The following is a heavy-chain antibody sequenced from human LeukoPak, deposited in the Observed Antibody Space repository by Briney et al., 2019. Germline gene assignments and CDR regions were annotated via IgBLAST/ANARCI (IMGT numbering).Heavy chain of an antibody. V-gene: IGHV4-39*07. CDR3: ARVSENDGPAFDY. D-gene: IGHD2-8*01. CDR1: GGSISSSSYY. J-gene: IGHJ4*02. Sequence: TSETLSLTCTVSGGSISSSSYYWGWIRQPPGKGLEWIGSIYYSGSTYYNPSLKSRVTISVDTSKNQFSLKLSSVTAADTAVYYCARVSENDGPAFDYWGQGTLVTVSS. CDR2: IYYSGST.